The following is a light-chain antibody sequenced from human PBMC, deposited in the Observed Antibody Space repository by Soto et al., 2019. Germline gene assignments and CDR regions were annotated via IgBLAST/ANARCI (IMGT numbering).Light chain of an antibody. CDR2: EVT. J-gene: IGLJ1*01. V-gene: IGLV2-23*02. CDR1: VIGNYNL. Sequence: QSALTQPASLPRSPGQSFTISCSGTVIGNYNLVSWYQHLPGRAPKLLIFEVTMRPSGISDRFSGSKSASTASLTITGLQSEDEGDYYCASYAGSRTYVFGSGTKVTVL. CDR3: ASYAGSRTYV.